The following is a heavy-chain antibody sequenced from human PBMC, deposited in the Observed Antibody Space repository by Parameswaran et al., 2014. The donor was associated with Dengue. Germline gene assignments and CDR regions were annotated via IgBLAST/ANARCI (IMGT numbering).Heavy chain of an antibody. D-gene: IGHD3-3*01. J-gene: IGHJ4*02. Sequence: VRQMPGKGLEWMGIIYPGDSDTRYSPSFQGQVTISADKSISTAYLQWSSLKASDTAMYYCARQTGDFWSGYEDYWGQGTLVTVSS. CDR2: IYPGDSDT. CDR3: ARQTGDFWSGYEDY. V-gene: IGHV5-51*01.